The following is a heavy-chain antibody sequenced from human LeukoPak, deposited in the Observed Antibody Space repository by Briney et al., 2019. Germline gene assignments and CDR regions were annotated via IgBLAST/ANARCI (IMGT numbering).Heavy chain of an antibody. D-gene: IGHD2-15*01. V-gene: IGHV3-48*01. CDR2: ISSSGSTI. CDR1: GFTFSSYS. Sequence: GGSLRLSCAASGFTFSSYSMDWVRQAPGKGLEWVSYISSSGSTIYYADSVKGRFTISRDNSKNTLHLQMNSLRADDTAVYYCAKGPRLVAANTVFDYWGQGTLVTVSS. CDR3: AKGPRLVAANTVFDY. J-gene: IGHJ4*02.